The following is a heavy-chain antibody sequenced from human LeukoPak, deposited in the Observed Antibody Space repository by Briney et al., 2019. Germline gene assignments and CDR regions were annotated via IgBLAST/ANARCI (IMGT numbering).Heavy chain of an antibody. CDR3: ARRGARYSSSWYH. D-gene: IGHD6-13*01. V-gene: IGHV4-34*01. CDR1: GGSFSGYY. J-gene: IGHJ5*02. Sequence: SETLSLTCAVYGGSFSGYYWGWIRQPPGKGLEWIGEINHSGSTNYNPSLKSRVTISVDTSKNQFSLKLSSVTAADTAVYYCARRGARYSSSWYHWGQGTLVTVSS. CDR2: INHSGST.